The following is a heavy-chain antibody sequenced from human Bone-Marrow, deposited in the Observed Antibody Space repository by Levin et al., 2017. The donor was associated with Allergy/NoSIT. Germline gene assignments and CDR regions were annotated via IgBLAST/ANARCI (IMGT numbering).Heavy chain of an antibody. V-gene: IGHV2-70*04. D-gene: IGHD5-12*01. CDR1: GFSLTTSGMR. CDR2: IDWDGDT. CDR3: ARTLGSGYVGHDAFDV. J-gene: IGHJ3*01. Sequence: SGPTLVKPPQTLTLTCTFSGFSLTTSGMRVSWIRQPPGKALEWLARIDWDGDTFYTTSLRTRLTISKDTSKNQVALTMTNMDPVDTATYYCARTLGSGYVGHDAFDVWGQGTMVIVSS.